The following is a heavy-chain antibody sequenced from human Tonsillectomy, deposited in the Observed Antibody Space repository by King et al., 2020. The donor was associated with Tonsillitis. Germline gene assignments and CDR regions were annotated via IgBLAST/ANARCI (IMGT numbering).Heavy chain of an antibody. CDR3: ARGGAGAIDY. D-gene: IGHD1-26*01. CDR1: GFTFSSNW. Sequence: VQLVESGGGVIQPEGSLRLSCVASGFTFSSNWIHWVRQAPGEGLVWVSFVNNDGSHTSYADSVKGRFTVSRDNAKNTLYLQMNSLRAEDTAVYYCARGGAGAIDYWGQGTLVTVSS. J-gene: IGHJ4*02. V-gene: IGHV3-74*01. CDR2: VNNDGSHT.